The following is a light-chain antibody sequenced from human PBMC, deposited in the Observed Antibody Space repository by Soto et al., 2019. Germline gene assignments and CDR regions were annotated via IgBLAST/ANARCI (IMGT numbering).Light chain of an antibody. V-gene: IGLV2-8*01. CDR3: SSYAGSNNFV. CDR1: SSDVGGCNY. J-gene: IGLJ2*01. CDR2: EVS. Sequence: QSALTQPPSASGSPGQSVTISCTGTSSDVGGCNYVSWYQQHPGKAPKLMIYEVSKRPSGVPDRFSGSKSGNTASLTVSGLQAEDEADYYCSSYAGSNNFVFGGGTKVTVL.